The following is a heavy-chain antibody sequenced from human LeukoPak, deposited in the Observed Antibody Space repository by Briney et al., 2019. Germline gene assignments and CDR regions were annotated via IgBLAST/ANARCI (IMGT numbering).Heavy chain of an antibody. Sequence: PGGSLRLSCAASGFTFSDYYMSWIRQAPGKGLEWVSYISSSGSTIYYADSVKGRFTISRDNAKNSLYLQMNSLRAEDTAVYYCATSMYSSSWTDSDAFDIWGQGTMITVSS. CDR1: GFTFSDYY. D-gene: IGHD6-13*01. CDR3: ATSMYSSSWTDSDAFDI. CDR2: ISSSGSTI. J-gene: IGHJ3*02. V-gene: IGHV3-11*04.